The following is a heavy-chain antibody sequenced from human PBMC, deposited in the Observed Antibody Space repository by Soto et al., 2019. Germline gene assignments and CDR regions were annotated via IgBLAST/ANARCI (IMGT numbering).Heavy chain of an antibody. V-gene: IGHV3-15*01. CDR2: IKSKSDGGTT. Sequence: GGSLRLSCAASGFSFSSAWMSWVRQTPEKGLEWVGRIKSKSDGGTTDYAAPVKGRFTISRDDSENTLYLQMNSLKNEDTAVYYCTTDRFYSPVDHWGKGTLVTVSS. CDR1: GFSFSSAW. CDR3: TTDRFYSPVDH. D-gene: IGHD4-4*01. J-gene: IGHJ4*02.